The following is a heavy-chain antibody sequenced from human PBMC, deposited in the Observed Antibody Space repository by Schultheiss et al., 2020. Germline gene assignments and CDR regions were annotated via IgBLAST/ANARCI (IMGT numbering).Heavy chain of an antibody. Sequence: GGSLRLSCAASGFTFSSYWMHWVRQAPGKGLVWVSRINSDGSSTSYADSVKGRFTISRDNAKNTLYLQMSSLRVDDTAVYYCGRSLGPGSGGYWGQGTLVTVSS. CDR2: INSDGSST. V-gene: IGHV3-74*01. D-gene: IGHD3-10*01. J-gene: IGHJ4*02. CDR3: GRSLGPGSGGY. CDR1: GFTFSSYW.